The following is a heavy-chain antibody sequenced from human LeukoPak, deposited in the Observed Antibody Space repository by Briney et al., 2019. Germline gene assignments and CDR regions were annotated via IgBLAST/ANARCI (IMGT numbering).Heavy chain of an antibody. J-gene: IGHJ3*02. Sequence: GGSLRLSCAASGFTFSSYSMNWVRQAPGKGLEWVSSISSSSSYIYYADSVKGRFTISRDNAKNSLHLQMNSLRAEDTAVYYCARGEYSYGYAFDIWGQGTMVTVSS. CDR1: GFTFSSYS. CDR3: ARGEYSYGYAFDI. D-gene: IGHD5-18*01. CDR2: ISSSSSYI. V-gene: IGHV3-21*01.